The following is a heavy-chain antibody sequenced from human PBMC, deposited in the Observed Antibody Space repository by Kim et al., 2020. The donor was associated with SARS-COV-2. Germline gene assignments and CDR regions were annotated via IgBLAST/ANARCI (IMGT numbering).Heavy chain of an antibody. CDR1: GGSISSSRYY. CDR3: ARAVTPIPH. CDR2: FYDSGST. V-gene: IGHV4-39*01. J-gene: IGHJ4*02. Sequence: SETLSLTYTVSGGSISSSRYYWGWIRQPPGKGLGWIGSFYDSGSTYYNPSLKSRVTISVDTSKNQYSLKLTSVTAEDTAVYYCARAVTPIPHWGQGTLVTVSS. D-gene: IGHD2-21*02.